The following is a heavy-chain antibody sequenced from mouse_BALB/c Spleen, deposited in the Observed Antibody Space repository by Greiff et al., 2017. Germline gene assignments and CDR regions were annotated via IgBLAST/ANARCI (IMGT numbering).Heavy chain of an antibody. CDR1: GFTFSSYA. CDR2: ISSGGST. V-gene: IGHV5-6-5*01. Sequence: DVQLVESGGGLVKPGGSLKLSCAASGFTFSSYAMSWVRQTPEKRLEWVASISSGGSTYYPDSVKGRFTISRDNARNILYLQMSSLRSEDTAMYYCARGLFTTVGPFDYWGQGTTLTVSS. J-gene: IGHJ2*01. D-gene: IGHD1-1*01. CDR3: ARGLFTTVGPFDY.